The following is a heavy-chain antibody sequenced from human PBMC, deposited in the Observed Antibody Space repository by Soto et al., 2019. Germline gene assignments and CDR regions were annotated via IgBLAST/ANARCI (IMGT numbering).Heavy chain of an antibody. CDR1: GFTFSTYA. V-gene: IGHV3-23*01. CDR2: IGGSGDST. CDR3: AKGTVPAAIRRDYFDY. Sequence: GGSLRLSCAASGFTFSTYAMSWVRQAPGKGLEWVSAIGGSGDSTYYADSVKGRFTISRDNSKNTLYLQMNSLRAEDTAVYYCAKGTVPAAIRRDYFDYWGQGTLVTVSS. D-gene: IGHD2-2*02. J-gene: IGHJ4*02.